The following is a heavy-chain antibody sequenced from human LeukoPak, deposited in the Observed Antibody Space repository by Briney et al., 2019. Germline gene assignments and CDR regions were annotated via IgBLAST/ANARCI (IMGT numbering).Heavy chain of an antibody. CDR3: ARAGGGWSFDY. D-gene: IGHD6-19*01. CDR1: GVSISTYY. Sequence: PSETLSLTCTVSGVSISTYYWSWIRQPPGKGLEWIGYIYYSGNIYYSGNTNYNPSLKSRVTISIDTSKNQFSLKLNSVTAADTAVYYCARAGGGWSFDYWGQGTLVTVS. V-gene: IGHV4-59*01. CDR2: IYYSGNIYYSGNT. J-gene: IGHJ4*02.